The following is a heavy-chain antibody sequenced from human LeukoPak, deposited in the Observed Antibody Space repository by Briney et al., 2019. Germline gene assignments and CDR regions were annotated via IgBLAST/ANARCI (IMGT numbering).Heavy chain of an antibody. CDR2: VNPKSGDT. Sequence: GASVRVSCKASGYTFTNYYLHWLRQAPGQGLEWMGWVNPKSGDTNYAQRFQGRVTMTWQTSISTGNMELSSLRSDDTAVYYCARAYEYGWFDPWGQGTLVTVSP. CDR1: GYTFTNYY. D-gene: IGHD4/OR15-4a*01. V-gene: IGHV1-2*02. CDR3: ARAYEYGWFDP. J-gene: IGHJ5*02.